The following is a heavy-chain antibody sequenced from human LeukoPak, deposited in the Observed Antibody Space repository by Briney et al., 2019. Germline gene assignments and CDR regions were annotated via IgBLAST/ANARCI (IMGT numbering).Heavy chain of an antibody. CDR1: GFTFSSYA. V-gene: IGHV3-30*04. J-gene: IGHJ4*02. CDR3: AKGTRRGRVY. D-gene: IGHD6-25*01. CDR2: ISYDGSNK. Sequence: PGGSLRLSCAASGFTFSSYAMHWVRQAPGKGLEWVAVISYDGSNKYYADSVKGRFTISRDNSKNTLYLQMNSLRAEDTAVYYCAKGTRRGRVYWGQGTLVTVSS.